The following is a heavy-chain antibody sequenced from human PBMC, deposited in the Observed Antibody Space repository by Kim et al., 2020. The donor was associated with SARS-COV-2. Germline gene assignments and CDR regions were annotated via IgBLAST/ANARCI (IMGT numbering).Heavy chain of an antibody. CDR2: IYSGGST. V-gene: IGHV3-53*01. Sequence: GGSLRLSCAASGFTVSSNYMSWVRQAPGKGLEWVSVIYSGGSTYYADSVKGRFTISRDNSKNTLYLQMNSLRAEDTAVYYCARDTRGGDYWYYYYGMDVWGQGTTVTVSS. CDR1: GFTVSSNY. J-gene: IGHJ6*02. D-gene: IGHD4-17*01. CDR3: ARDTRGGDYWYYYYGMDV.